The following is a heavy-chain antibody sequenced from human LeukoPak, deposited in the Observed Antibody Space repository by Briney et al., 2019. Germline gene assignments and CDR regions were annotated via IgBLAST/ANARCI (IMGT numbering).Heavy chain of an antibody. CDR2: INHSGST. CDR3: ARGVSSIWGSLGWFDP. D-gene: IGHD7-27*01. CDR1: GGSFSGYY. J-gene: IGHJ5*02. V-gene: IGHV4-34*01. Sequence: SETLSLTCAVYGGSFSGYYWSWIRQPPGKGLEWIGEINHSGSTNYNPSLKSRVTISVDTSKNQFSLKLSSVTAADTAVYYCARGVSSIWGSLGWFDPWGQGTLVTVSS.